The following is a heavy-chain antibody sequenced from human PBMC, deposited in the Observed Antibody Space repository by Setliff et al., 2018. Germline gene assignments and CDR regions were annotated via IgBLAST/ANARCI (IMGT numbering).Heavy chain of an antibody. CDR2: IYYSGST. CDR3: ATRTYYDSNGYYYAIAGPFDI. V-gene: IGHV4-39*01. Sequence: SETLSLTCSVSGGSISSSIYYWGWIRQPPGKGLEWIGSIYYSGSTYYSPSLKRRVTISVDTSKNQFSLKLGSVTAADTAVYYCATRTYYDSNGYYYAIAGPFDIWGQGTMVTVSS. D-gene: IGHD3-22*01. J-gene: IGHJ3*02. CDR1: GGSISSSIYY.